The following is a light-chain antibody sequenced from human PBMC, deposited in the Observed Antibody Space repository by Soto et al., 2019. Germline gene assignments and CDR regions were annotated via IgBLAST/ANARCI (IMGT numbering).Light chain of an antibody. CDR2: YDS. CDR3: QVWDSSSDHGV. J-gene: IGLJ3*02. Sequence: SYELTQPPSVSVAPGKTARITCGGNNIGSKSVHWYQQSPGQAPVLVIYYDSDRPSGIPERFSGSNSGNTATLTISRVEAGDEADYYCQVWDSSSDHGVFGGGTKLTVL. CDR1: NIGSKS. V-gene: IGLV3-21*04.